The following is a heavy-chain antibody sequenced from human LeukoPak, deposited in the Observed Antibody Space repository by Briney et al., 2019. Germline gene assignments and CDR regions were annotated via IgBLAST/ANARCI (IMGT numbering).Heavy chain of an antibody. Sequence: GGSLRLSCAASGFTFSSYWMSWVRQAPGKGLEWVANIKQDGSEKYYVDSVKGRFTISRDNAKNSLYLQMNSLRAEDTAVYYCARVFGKIVVVVAAIGGYFDYWGQGTLVTVSS. CDR3: ARVFGKIVVVVAAIGGYFDY. D-gene: IGHD2-15*01. CDR1: GFTFSSYW. V-gene: IGHV3-7*01. J-gene: IGHJ4*02. CDR2: IKQDGSEK.